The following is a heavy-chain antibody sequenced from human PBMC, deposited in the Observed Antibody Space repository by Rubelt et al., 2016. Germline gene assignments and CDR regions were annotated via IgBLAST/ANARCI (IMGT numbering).Heavy chain of an antibody. V-gene: IGHV3-73*01. CDR3: TGTTDGYTQFDY. D-gene: IGHD5-24*01. CDR1: SSHG. Sequence: SSHGMHWVRQAPGKGLEWVGRIRNKPKGYATAYAASMKGRFTISRDDSKNTAYLQMNSLKTEDTAVYYCTGTTDGYTQFDYWGQGALVTVSS. CDR2: IRNKPKGYAT. J-gene: IGHJ4*02.